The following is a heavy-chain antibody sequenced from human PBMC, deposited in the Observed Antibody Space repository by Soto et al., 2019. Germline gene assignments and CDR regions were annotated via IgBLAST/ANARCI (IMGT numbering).Heavy chain of an antibody. D-gene: IGHD1-26*01. CDR2: TYYRSKWYS. J-gene: IGHJ4*02. CDR1: GDSVSSNSAA. Sequence: QTIPLTCVISGDSVSSNSAAWNWIRQSPSRGLEWLGGTYYRSKWYSDYAASVGSRITVNPDTSKNHFSLQLNSVTPEDTAVYYCALGEQYRGRIFDFWCQGTLVSVS. V-gene: IGHV6-1*01. CDR3: ALGEQYRGRIFDF.